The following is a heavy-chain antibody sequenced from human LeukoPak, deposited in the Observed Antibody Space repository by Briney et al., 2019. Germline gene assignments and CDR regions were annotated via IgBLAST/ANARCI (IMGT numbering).Heavy chain of an antibody. CDR2: ISSSSSYI. Sequence: GGSLRLSCAASGFTFSSYSMNWVRQAPGKGLGWVSSISSSSSYIYYADSVKGRLTISRDNAKNSLYLQMNSLRAEDTAVYYCARVNYDILTGYYNSGDYWGQGTLVTVSS. V-gene: IGHV3-21*01. D-gene: IGHD3-9*01. CDR3: ARVNYDILTGYYNSGDY. J-gene: IGHJ4*02. CDR1: GFTFSSYS.